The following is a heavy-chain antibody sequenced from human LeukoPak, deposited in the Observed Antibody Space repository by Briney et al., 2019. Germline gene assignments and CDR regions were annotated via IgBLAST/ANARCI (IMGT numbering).Heavy chain of an antibody. CDR2: ISGSGGST. CDR1: GFTFSSYT. Sequence: QPGGSLRLSCAASGFTFSSYTMSWVRQAPGKGLEWVSAISGSGGSTYYADSVKGRFTISRDNSKNTLYLQMNSLRAEDTAVYYCAKQYCSSTSCSDFDYWGQGTLVTVSS. D-gene: IGHD2-2*01. J-gene: IGHJ4*02. V-gene: IGHV3-23*01. CDR3: AKQYCSSTSCSDFDY.